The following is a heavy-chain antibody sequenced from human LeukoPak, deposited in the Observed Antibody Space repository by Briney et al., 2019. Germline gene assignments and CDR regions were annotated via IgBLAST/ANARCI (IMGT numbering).Heavy chain of an antibody. D-gene: IGHD3-16*02. J-gene: IGHJ4*02. CDR3: ARGRGRGNYVWGSYPSY. V-gene: IGHV1-8*02. Sequence: ASVKVSCKASGYTFTSYGISWVRQAPGQGLEWMGWMNPNSGNTGYAQKFQGRVTMTRNTSISTAYMELSSLRSEDTAVYYCARGRGRGNYVWGSYPSYWGQGTLVTVSS. CDR2: MNPNSGNT. CDR1: GYTFTSYG.